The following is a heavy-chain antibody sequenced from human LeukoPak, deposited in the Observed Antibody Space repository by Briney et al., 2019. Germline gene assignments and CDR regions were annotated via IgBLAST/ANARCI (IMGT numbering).Heavy chain of an antibody. D-gene: IGHD6-19*01. J-gene: IGHJ4*02. CDR2: INPNSGGT. V-gene: IGHV1-2*02. Sequence: GASVKVSCKASGYTFTGYYMHWVRQAPGQGLEWMGWINPNSGGTNYAQKFQGRVTMTRDTSISTAYMELSRLRSDDTAVYYCARDSWEYSSGWFSGSWYWGQGTLVTVSS. CDR1: GYTFTGYY. CDR3: ARDSWEYSSGWFSGSWY.